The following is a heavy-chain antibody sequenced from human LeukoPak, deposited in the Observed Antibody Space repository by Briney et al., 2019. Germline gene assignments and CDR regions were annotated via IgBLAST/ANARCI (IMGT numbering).Heavy chain of an antibody. CDR1: GGTFSSYA. D-gene: IGHD3-10*01. CDR3: AREGYYGSGSYSGT. Sequence: ASVKVSCKASGGTFSSYAISWVRQAPGQGLEWMGGIIPIFGTANYAQEFQGRVTITADESTSTAYMELSSLRSEDTAVYYCAREGYYGSGSYSGTWGQGTLVTVSS. CDR2: IIPIFGTA. V-gene: IGHV1-69*13. J-gene: IGHJ5*02.